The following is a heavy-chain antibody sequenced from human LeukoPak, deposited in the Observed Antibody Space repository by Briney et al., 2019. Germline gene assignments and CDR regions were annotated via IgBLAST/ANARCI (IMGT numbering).Heavy chain of an antibody. J-gene: IGHJ3*02. CDR1: GDSVSSNNAD. Sequence: SQTLSLTCAISGDSVSSNNADWNWIRQSPSRGLEWLGRTYYRSRWFTDYALSVKSRITINPDTSRHQSSLQLNSVSPEDTAVYYCVRGSALDIWGQGTMVTVSS. CDR3: VRGSALDI. CDR2: TYYRSRWFT. V-gene: IGHV6-1*01.